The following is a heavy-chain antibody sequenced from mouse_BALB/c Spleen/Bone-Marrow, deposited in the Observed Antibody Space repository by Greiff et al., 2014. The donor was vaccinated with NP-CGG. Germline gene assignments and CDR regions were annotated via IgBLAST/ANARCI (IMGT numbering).Heavy chain of an antibody. CDR3: ARMITTRGFDY. Sequence: QVQLQQSGAELLKPGTSVKLSCKASGYTFTRYWMHWVKQRPGQGLEWIGELNPSNGHTNYNGKFKNKATVTVDKSSSTAYMQLSSLTSEDSAVYYCARMITTRGFDYWGQGTTLTVPS. CDR2: LNPSNGHT. J-gene: IGHJ2*01. CDR1: GYTFTRYW. D-gene: IGHD2-4*01. V-gene: IGHV1S81*02.